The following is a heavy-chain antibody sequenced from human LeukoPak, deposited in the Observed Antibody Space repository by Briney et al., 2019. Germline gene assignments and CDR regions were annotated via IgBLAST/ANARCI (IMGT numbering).Heavy chain of an antibody. J-gene: IGHJ4*02. CDR2: ITTGSHYI. V-gene: IGHV3-21*01. CDR3: AAMRACSSTTCNPFDK. CDR1: RFIFSTYD. D-gene: IGHD2-2*01. Sequence: GGSLRLSCAASRFIFSTYDMNWVRQAPGKGLEWVSLITTGSHYIYYADSVKGRFTISRDNAKSSLFLQINSLRAEDTAVYYCAAMRACSSTTCNPFDKWGQGTLVTVSS.